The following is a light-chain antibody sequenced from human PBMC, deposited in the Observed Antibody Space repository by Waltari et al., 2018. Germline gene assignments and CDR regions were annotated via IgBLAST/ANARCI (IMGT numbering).Light chain of an antibody. CDR1: QSLLHSNGYNY. CDR3: MQALQTPPWT. CDR2: LGS. Sequence: DIVMTQSPLSLPVNPGEPASIPCRSSQSLLHSNGYNYLDWYLQKPGQSPQLLIYLGSNRASGVPDRFSGSGSGTDFTLKISRVEAEDVGVYYCMQALQTPPWTFGQGTKVEIK. J-gene: IGKJ1*01. V-gene: IGKV2-28*01.